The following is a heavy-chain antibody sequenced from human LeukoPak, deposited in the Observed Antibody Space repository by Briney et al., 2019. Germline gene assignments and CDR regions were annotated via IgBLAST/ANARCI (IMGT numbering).Heavy chain of an antibody. CDR2: IYSGGST. Sequence: GGSLRLSCAASGFTVSSNYMSWVRQAPGKGLEWVSVIYSGGSTYYADSVKGRFTISRDNSKNTLYLQMNSLRAEDTAVYYCARVKGAPAARRGYYYYMDVWGKGTTVTVSS. CDR3: ARVKGAPAARRGYYYYMDV. D-gene: IGHD2-2*01. CDR1: GFTVSSNY. J-gene: IGHJ6*03. V-gene: IGHV3-66*01.